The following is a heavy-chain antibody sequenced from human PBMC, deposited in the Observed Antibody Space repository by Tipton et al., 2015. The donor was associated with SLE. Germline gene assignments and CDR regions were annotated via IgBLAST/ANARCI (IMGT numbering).Heavy chain of an antibody. V-gene: IGHV4-59*08. J-gene: IGHJ3*01. CDR3: ARGVTLDV. D-gene: IGHD1-1*01. CDR2: VYHSGST. Sequence: TLSLTCTISGGSIYNYYWNWIRQSPGKGLEWIGHVYHSGSTIYNPSLKSRVTISIDTSKKEFSLNLTYVTAADTAVYYCARGVTLDVWGQGTMVTVSS. CDR1: GGSIYNYY.